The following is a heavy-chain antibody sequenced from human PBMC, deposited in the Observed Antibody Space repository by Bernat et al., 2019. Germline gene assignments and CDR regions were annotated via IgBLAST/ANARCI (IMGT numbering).Heavy chain of an antibody. CDR1: GFTFSSYA. CDR3: AKAPTYYYDSSGYYLYWYFDL. J-gene: IGHJ2*01. Sequence: EVQLLESGGGLVQPGGSLRLSCAASGFTFSSYAMSWVRQAPGKGLEWVSAISGSGGSTYYADSVKGRFTISRDNSKNTLYLQMNSLRAEDTAVYYCAKAPTYYYDSSGYYLYWYFDLWGRGTLVTVSS. CDR2: ISGSGGST. D-gene: IGHD3-22*01. V-gene: IGHV3-23*01.